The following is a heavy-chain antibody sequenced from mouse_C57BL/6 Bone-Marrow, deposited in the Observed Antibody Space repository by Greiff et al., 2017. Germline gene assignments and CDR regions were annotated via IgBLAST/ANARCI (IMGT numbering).Heavy chain of an antibody. CDR2: IDPENGDT. CDR3: TTPFYFCDSRRFDY. CDR1: GFNIKDDY. D-gene: IGHD1-1*01. J-gene: IGHJ2*01. V-gene: IGHV14-4*01. Sequence: EVQLQQSGAELVRPGASVKLSCTASGFNIKDDYMHWVKQRPEQGLEWIGWIDPENGDTEYASKFQGKATITADTSSNTAYLQLRSLTSEDTAVYYCTTPFYFCDSRRFDYWGQGTTLTVSS.